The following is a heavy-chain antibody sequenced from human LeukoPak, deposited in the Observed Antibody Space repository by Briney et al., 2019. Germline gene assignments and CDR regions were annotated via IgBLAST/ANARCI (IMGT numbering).Heavy chain of an antibody. J-gene: IGHJ6*03. D-gene: IGHD3-10*01. CDR3: ARGKAGGYYYYYYMDV. CDR1: GGSISSGSYY. Sequence: SETLSLTCTVSGGSISSGSYYWSWIRQPAGKGLEWIGYIYYSGSTNYNPSLKSRVTISVDTSKNQFSLKLSSVTAADTAVYYCARGKAGGYYYYYYMDVWGKGTTVTVSS. V-gene: IGHV4-61*10. CDR2: IYYSGST.